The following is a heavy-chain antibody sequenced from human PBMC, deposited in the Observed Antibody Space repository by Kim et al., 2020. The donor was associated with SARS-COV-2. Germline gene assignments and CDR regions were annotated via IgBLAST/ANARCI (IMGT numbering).Heavy chain of an antibody. Sequence: GGSLRLSCAASGFTFSSNAMHWVRQAPGKGLEWVAVISYDGNNKYYADSVKGRFTISRDNSKNTLYLQMNSLRAEDTAVYYCAGPLAAAGTGDYWGQGTLVTVSS. CDR1: GFTFSSNA. V-gene: IGHV3-30-3*01. CDR2: ISYDGNNK. J-gene: IGHJ4*02. D-gene: IGHD6-13*01. CDR3: AGPLAAAGTGDY.